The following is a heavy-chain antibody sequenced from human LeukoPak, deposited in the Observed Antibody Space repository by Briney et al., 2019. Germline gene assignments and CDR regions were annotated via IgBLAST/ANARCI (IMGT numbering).Heavy chain of an antibody. D-gene: IGHD2-2*01. Sequence: GASVKVSCKASGYTFTCYDINWVRQATGQGLEWMGWMNPNSGSTGYAQKFQGRVTMTRNTSISTAYMELSSLRSEDTAVYYCARSIGRYQLLPFDYWGQGTLVTVSS. CDR1: GYTFTCYD. CDR2: MNPNSGST. CDR3: ARSIGRYQLLPFDY. J-gene: IGHJ4*02. V-gene: IGHV1-8*01.